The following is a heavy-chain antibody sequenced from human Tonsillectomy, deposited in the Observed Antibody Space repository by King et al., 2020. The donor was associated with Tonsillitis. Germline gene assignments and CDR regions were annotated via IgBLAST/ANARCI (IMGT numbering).Heavy chain of an antibody. J-gene: IGHJ4*02. CDR1: GVTFSSYA. D-gene: IGHD5-18*01. Sequence: EVQLVESGGGLIQPGGSLRLSCSASGVTFSSYAMHWVRQAPGKGLEYVSAISSYGDIQDYADSGKGRFTISRDNSKKTLYLQMSSLRAEDTAVYYCILQGSYGNLDNWGQGTLVTVSS. CDR3: ILQGSYGNLDN. CDR2: ISSYGDIQ. V-gene: IGHV3-64D*06.